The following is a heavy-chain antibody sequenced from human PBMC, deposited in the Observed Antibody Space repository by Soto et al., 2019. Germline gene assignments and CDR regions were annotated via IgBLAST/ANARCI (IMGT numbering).Heavy chain of an antibody. Sequence: QVQLVQSGAEVKKPGSSVKVSCKASGGTFSSYAISWVRQAPGQGLEWMGGIIPIFGTANYAQQFQGRVTITADESTSTAYMELSSLRSEDTAVYYCARRRDGYQPDQFDYWGQGTLVTVSS. D-gene: IGHD5-12*01. J-gene: IGHJ4*02. CDR2: IIPIFGTA. CDR3: ARRRDGYQPDQFDY. CDR1: GGTFSSYA. V-gene: IGHV1-69*12.